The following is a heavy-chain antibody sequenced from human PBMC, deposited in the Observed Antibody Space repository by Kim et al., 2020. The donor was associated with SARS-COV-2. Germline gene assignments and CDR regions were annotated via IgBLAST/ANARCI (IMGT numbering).Heavy chain of an antibody. CDR3: ATHWGDP. D-gene: IGHD3-16*01. CDR1: GGSISSSSYY. CDR2: IYYSGNT. V-gene: IGHV4-39*01. J-gene: IGHJ5*02. Sequence: SETLSLTCTVSGGSISSSSYYWGWIRQPPGKGLEWIVSIYYSGNTYYNPSLKIRVTISVYTSQNQFSLKLSSVTAADTAVYYCATHWGDPWGQGTLVTVSS.